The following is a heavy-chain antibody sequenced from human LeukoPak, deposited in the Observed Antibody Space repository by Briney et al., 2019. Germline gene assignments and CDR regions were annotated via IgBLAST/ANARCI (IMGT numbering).Heavy chain of an antibody. J-gene: IGHJ4*01. Sequence: LPCAASGFIFSDYHMSWIRQAPGRGLEWVSNISGDTTYRTYADSVRGRFTVSRDNAQNSLYLQMDSLRAEDTAIYYCARGFGSFDWLWEHWGPGNLCSVSS. CDR1: GFIFSDYH. CDR2: ISGDTTYR. V-gene: IGHV3-11*05. CDR3: ARGFGSFDWLWEH. D-gene: IGHD3-9*01.